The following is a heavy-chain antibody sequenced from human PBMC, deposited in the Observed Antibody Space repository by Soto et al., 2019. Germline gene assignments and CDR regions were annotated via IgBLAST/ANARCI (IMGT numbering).Heavy chain of an antibody. V-gene: IGHV4-30-4*01. J-gene: IGHJ2*01. Sequence: QLQESGPGLVMPSQTLSLTCTVSGASINNNDYYWSWIRQTPGKGLEWIGYVYYNGSTDYIPSLKSRPSMSIDKSQNQFTLKLNSVTAADTATYYCARMSYFYDKWYFDLWGRGTLVTVSS. CDR2: VYYNGST. CDR1: GASINNNDYY. D-gene: IGHD3-22*01. CDR3: ARMSYFYDKWYFDL.